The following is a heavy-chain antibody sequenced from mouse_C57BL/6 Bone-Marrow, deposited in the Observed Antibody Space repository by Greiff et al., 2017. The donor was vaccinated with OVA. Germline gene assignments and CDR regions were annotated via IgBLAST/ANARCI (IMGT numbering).Heavy chain of an antibody. V-gene: IGHV1-69*01. Sequence: QVQLQQPGAELVMPGASVKLSCKASGYTFTSYWMHSVKQRPGQGLEWIGEIDPSDSYTNYNQKFKGKSTLTVDKSSSTAYMQLSSLTSEDSAVYYCARERNSAWFAYWGQGTLVTVSA. CDR2: IDPSDSYT. CDR3: ARERNSAWFAY. CDR1: GYTFTSYW. J-gene: IGHJ3*01. D-gene: IGHD2-1*01.